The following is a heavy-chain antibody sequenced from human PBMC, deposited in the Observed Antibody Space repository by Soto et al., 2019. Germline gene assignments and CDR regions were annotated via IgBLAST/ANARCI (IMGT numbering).Heavy chain of an antibody. Sequence: QVQLVQSGAEVKKPGSSVKVSCKASGGTFSSYAISWVRQAPGQGLEWMGGIIPIFGTANYAQKFQGRVRITXXEXTXXAYMEPRSLRSEATGVYYCAEAHYDYVWGSAGFDYWGQGTLVTVSS. CDR3: AEAHYDYVWGSAGFDY. D-gene: IGHD3-16*01. J-gene: IGHJ4*02. V-gene: IGHV1-69*05. CDR2: IIPIFGTA. CDR1: GGTFSSYA.